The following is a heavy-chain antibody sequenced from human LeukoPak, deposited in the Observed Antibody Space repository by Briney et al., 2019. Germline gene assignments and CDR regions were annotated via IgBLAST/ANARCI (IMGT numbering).Heavy chain of an antibody. Sequence: SETLSLTCTVSGGSISSYYWSWIRQPAGKGLEWIGRIYSSGSTNYNPSLKGRVTISVDKSKNQFSLKLSSVTAADTAVYYCARGRSSSWSYFDYWGQGTLVTVS. CDR3: ARGRSSSWSYFDY. J-gene: IGHJ4*02. CDR2: IYSSGST. V-gene: IGHV4-4*07. CDR1: GGSISSYY. D-gene: IGHD6-13*01.